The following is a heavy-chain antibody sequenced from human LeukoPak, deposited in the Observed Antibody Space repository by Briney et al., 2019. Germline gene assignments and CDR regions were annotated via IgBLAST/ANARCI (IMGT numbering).Heavy chain of an antibody. D-gene: IGHD4-17*01. CDR1: RFTFSHYA. CDR2: VSGSGGDT. V-gene: IGHV3-23*01. Sequence: GGSLRLSCAASRFTFSHYAMSWVRQPPGKGLEWVSAVSGSGGDTHYADSVKGRFTISRDNSKNTVYLQMNSLRAEDTAVYYCAKHTRWGPDDYGDYVDYWGQGTLVTVSS. J-gene: IGHJ4*02. CDR3: AKHTRWGPDDYGDYVDY.